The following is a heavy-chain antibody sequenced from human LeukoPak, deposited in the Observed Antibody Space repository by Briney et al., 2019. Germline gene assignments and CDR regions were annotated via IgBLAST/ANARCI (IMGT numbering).Heavy chain of an antibody. CDR3: ARPRSTMVRGVITAFDI. J-gene: IGHJ3*02. V-gene: IGHV6-1*01. CDR2: TFYRSKWYN. CDR1: GDSVSSNSAA. Sequence: SQTLSLTCAISGDSVSSNSAAWNWIRQSPSRGLEWLGRTFYRSKWYNDYAVSVKSRITINPDTSKNQFSLQLNSVTPEDTAVYYCARPRSTMVRGVITAFDIWGQGTMVTVSS. D-gene: IGHD3-10*01.